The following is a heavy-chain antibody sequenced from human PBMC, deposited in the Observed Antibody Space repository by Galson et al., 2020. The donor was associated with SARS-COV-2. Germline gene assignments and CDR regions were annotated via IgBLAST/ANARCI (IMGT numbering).Heavy chain of an antibody. J-gene: IGHJ6*03. CDR3: VREDRDYFYMDG. V-gene: IGHV3-74*01. CDR2: INGDGSSA. Sequence: GGSLRLSCAASGFTFSDHWMHWVRQAPGRGLVWVCRINGDGSSATYADSVKGRFTISRDNAKNTLSLQMISLTAEDTAVYYCVREDRDYFYMDGWGKGTTVTVSS. CDR1: GFTFSDHW.